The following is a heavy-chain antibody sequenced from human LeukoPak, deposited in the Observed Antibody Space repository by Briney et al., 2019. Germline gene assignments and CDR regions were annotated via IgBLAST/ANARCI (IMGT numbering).Heavy chain of an antibody. CDR2: IIPIFGIA. V-gene: IGHV1-69*04. J-gene: IGHJ4*02. CDR1: GGTFSSYA. CDR3: AVHLPGDYLDR. Sequence: ASVKVSCKASGGTFSSYAISWVRQAPAQGLEWMGRIIPIFGIANYAQKFQGRVTITADKSTSTAYMELSSLRSEDTAVYYCAVHLPGDYLDRWGQGTLVTVSS.